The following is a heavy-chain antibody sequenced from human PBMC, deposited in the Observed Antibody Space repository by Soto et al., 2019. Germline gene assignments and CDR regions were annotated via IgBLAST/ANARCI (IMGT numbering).Heavy chain of an antibody. V-gene: IGHV3-48*01. CDR1: GFTFSSYS. Sequence: EVQLVESGGGLVQPGGSLRLSCAASGFTFSSYSMSWVRQAPRKGLEWVSYISSSSSAIYYADSVKGRFTISRDKAKNSLYLQMNSLRAEDTAVYYCARVFSVSFDYWGQGTLVTVSS. CDR2: ISSSSSAI. D-gene: IGHD2-21*01. J-gene: IGHJ4*02. CDR3: ARVFSVSFDY.